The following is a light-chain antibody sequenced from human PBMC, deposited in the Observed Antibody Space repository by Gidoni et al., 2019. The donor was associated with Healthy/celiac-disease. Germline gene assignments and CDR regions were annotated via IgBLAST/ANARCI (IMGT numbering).Light chain of an antibody. CDR2: AAS. Sequence: AIRMTPSPSSFSASTGDRVTITCRASQGISSYLAWYQQKPGKAPKRLIYAASPLQSGVPSRFSGSGSGTDVTLTISCLQSEDFATYYCQQYYSYPWTFGQGTKVEIK. J-gene: IGKJ1*01. CDR1: QGISSY. V-gene: IGKV1-8*01. CDR3: QQYYSYPWT.